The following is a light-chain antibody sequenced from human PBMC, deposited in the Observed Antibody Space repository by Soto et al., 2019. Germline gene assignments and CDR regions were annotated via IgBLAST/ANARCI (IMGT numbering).Light chain of an antibody. CDR3: QSYDSSLSAHYV. CDR1: SSNIGAGHD. J-gene: IGLJ1*01. CDR2: GSR. Sequence: QSVLTPPPSVSGAPGQRVTISCTGSSSNIGAGHDVHWYQQLPGSAPKLLIYGSRNRPSGVPDRFSGSRSGTSASLAITGLQAEDEADYYCQSYDSSLSAHYVFGTGTKLTVL. V-gene: IGLV1-40*01.